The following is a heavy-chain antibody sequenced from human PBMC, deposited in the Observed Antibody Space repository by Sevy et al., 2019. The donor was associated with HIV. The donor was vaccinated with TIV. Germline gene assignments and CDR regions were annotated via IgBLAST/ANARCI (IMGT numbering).Heavy chain of an antibody. CDR3: ARALRYCTSTSCLTYSYYYAMDV. CDR1: GGTFSSHP. D-gene: IGHD2-2*01. Sequence: ASVKVSCKASGGTFSSHPISWVRQAPGQGLEWMGGIIPIFGTANYAQNNQARVTITADESTSTAYMELSILRPEDTAVYYCARALRYCTSTSCLTYSYYYAMDVWGQGTTVTVSS. CDR2: IIPIFGTA. V-gene: IGHV1-69*13. J-gene: IGHJ6*02.